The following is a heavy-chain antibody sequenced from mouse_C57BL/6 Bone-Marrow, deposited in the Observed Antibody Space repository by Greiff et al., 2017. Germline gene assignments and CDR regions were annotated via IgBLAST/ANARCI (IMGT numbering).Heavy chain of an antibody. CDR2: ISNGGGST. CDR3: ARQGITTVVAPMDY. J-gene: IGHJ4*01. V-gene: IGHV5-12*01. D-gene: IGHD1-1*01. Sequence: EVQLVESGGGLVQPGGSLKLSCAASGFTFSDYYMYWVRQTPEKRLEWVAYISNGGGSTYYPDTVKGRFTISRDNAKNTLYLQMSRLKSEDTAMYYCARQGITTVVAPMDYWGQGTSVTVSS. CDR1: GFTFSDYY.